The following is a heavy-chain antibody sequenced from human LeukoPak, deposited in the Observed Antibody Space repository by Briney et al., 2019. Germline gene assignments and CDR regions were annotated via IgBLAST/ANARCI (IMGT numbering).Heavy chain of an antibody. CDR2: IIPIFGTA. J-gene: IGHJ6*02. V-gene: IGHV1-69*01. D-gene: IGHD5-24*01. CDR1: GGTFSSYA. CDR3: ARNPVERYLYYYYGMDV. Sequence: SVTVSCTASGGTFSSYAISWVRQAPGQGLEWMGGIIPIFGTANYAQKFQGRVTITADESTSTAYMELSSLRSEDTAVYYCARNPVERYLYYYYGMDVWGQGTTVTVSS.